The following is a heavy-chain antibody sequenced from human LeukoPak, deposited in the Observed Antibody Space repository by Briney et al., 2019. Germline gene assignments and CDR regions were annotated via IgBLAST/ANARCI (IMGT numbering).Heavy chain of an antibody. J-gene: IGHJ4*02. CDR3: ARSLSSRFSGPRRPYYFDY. CDR1: GFTLNNYA. CDR2: ISSSGGNT. D-gene: IGHD3-16*02. Sequence: GGSLRLSCAASGFTLNNYAMSWVRQVPGKGLQWGSGISSSGGNTYYLDSVKGRFTISRDNSKNTLYLQMNSLRAEDTAVYYCARSLSSRFSGPRRPYYFDYWGQGTLVTVSS. V-gene: IGHV3-23*01.